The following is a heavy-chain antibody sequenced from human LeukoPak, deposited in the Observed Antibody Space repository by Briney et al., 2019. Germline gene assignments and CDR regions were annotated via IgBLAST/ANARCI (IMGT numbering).Heavy chain of an antibody. V-gene: IGHV3-23*01. CDR1: GFTFSSYG. D-gene: IGHD2-2*01. Sequence: PGGSLRLSCAASGFTFSSYGMHWVRQAPGKGLEWVSAISGSGGSTYYADSVKGRFTTSRDNSKNTLYLQMNSLRAEDTAVYYCAKDAPVNIVVVPAANSWGQGTLVTVSS. CDR2: ISGSGGST. J-gene: IGHJ4*02. CDR3: AKDAPVNIVVVPAANS.